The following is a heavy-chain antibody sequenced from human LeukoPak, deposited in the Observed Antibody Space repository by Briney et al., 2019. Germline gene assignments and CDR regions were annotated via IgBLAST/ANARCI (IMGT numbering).Heavy chain of an antibody. CDR1: GYTLTELS. CDR3: ATRLAVAGTAYYFDY. J-gene: IGHJ4*02. V-gene: IGHV1-24*01. Sequence: ASVKVSCKVSGYTLTELSMHWVRQAPGKGLEWMGGFDPEDGETIYAQKFQGRVTMTGDTSIDTAYMELSSLRSEDTAVYYCATRLAVAGTAYYFDYWGQGTLVTVSS. CDR2: FDPEDGET. D-gene: IGHD6-19*01.